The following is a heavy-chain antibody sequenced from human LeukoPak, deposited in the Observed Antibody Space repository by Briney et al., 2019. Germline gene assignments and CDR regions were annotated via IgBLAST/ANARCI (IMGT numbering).Heavy chain of an antibody. D-gene: IGHD5-24*01. CDR3: ASSTYNYDYALDV. CDR1: GFTFSSYA. V-gene: IGHV3-23*01. CDR2: ISGSGGST. Sequence: GGSLRLSCAASGFTFSSYAMSWVRQAPGKGLEWVSAISGSGGSTYYADSVKGRFTISRDNSKNTLYLQMNSLRVEDTAVYYCASSTYNYDYALDVWGQGTTVTVSS. J-gene: IGHJ6*02.